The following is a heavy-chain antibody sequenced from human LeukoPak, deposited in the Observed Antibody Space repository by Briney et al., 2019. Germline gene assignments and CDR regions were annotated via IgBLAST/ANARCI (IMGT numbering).Heavy chain of an antibody. V-gene: IGHV1-2*02. J-gene: IGHJ4*02. D-gene: IGHD3-22*01. CDR2: INPNSGGT. CDR1: GSTFTGYY. Sequence: GASVTVSCNASGSTFTGYYLHWVRQAPGQGLGWVGWINPNSGGTNSAQKFQGRGTITRDTSISTVYMELSSLRSDDTAVYYCARPYDRSGYKIYYFDCWGQRTLVTVSS. CDR3: ARPYDRSGYKIYYFDC.